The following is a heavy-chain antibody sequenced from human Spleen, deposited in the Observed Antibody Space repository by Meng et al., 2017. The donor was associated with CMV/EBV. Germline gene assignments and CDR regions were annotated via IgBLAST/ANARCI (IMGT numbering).Heavy chain of an antibody. V-gene: IGHV4-30-4*08. CDR2: IYYSGST. CDR1: GGSVSSGGYY. CDR3: VRETHDSSGYFFDY. Sequence: QVQLQESGPGLVTPSQTLSLTCTVSGGSVSSGGYYWTWIRQHPGKGLEWFGHIYYSGSTYYNPSLKSRVTISVDTSKNQFSLKLSSVTAADTAVYYCVRETHDSSGYFFDYWGQGTLVTVSS. J-gene: IGHJ4*02. D-gene: IGHD3-22*01.